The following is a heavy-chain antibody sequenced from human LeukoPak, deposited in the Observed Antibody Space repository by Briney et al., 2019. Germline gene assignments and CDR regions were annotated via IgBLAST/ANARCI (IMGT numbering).Heavy chain of an antibody. CDR2: IYYSGNT. J-gene: IGHJ3*02. Sequence: SETLSLTCSVSGGSISNSNWWSWVRQPPRKGLEWIGEIYYSGNTNYNPSLKSRVTISVDKSKNQVSLKLTSVTAADTAVYYCARVPDYDDLYDAFDIWGQGTMVTVSS. D-gene: IGHD4-17*01. V-gene: IGHV4-4*02. CDR1: GGSISNSNW. CDR3: ARVPDYDDLYDAFDI.